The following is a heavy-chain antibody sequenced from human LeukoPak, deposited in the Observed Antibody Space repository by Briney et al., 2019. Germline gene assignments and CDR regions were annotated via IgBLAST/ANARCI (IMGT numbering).Heavy chain of an antibody. J-gene: IGHJ4*02. CDR2: IYSNGNA. CDR3: ARGSHVVRGVILV. D-gene: IGHD3-10*01. CDR1: GGSISSYY. Sequence: SETLSLTCTVSGGSISSYYWSWIRQPAGKGLEWIGRIYSNGNAYYNPSLKSRVTISVDTSKNQFSLKLSSVTAADTAVYYCARGSHVVRGVILVWGQGTLVTVSS. V-gene: IGHV4-4*07.